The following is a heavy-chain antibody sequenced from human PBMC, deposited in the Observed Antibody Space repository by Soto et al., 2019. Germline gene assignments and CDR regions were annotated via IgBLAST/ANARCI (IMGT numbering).Heavy chain of an antibody. CDR3: VGRGADESLNF. CDR1: GFTLSDHW. CDR2: ITNIDTTD. D-gene: IGHD3-16*02. Sequence: PGESLRLACAPAGFTLSDHWLIWIRQAPGKGLEWVAYITNIDTTDKYAVSVRGRFAASRDNAKKMLYLQRNSLSGDDTCVYSCVGRGADESLNFWGQGTLVTVSS. V-gene: IGHV3-11*01. J-gene: IGHJ4*02.